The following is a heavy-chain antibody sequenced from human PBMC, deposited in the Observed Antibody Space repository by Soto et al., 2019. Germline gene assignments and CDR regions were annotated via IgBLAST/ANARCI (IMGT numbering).Heavy chain of an antibody. CDR1: GFTFSTYA. J-gene: IGHJ6*03. D-gene: IGHD3-16*01. V-gene: IGHV3-23*01. CDR2: ISGSGRTT. Sequence: EVQLLESGGGLVQPGGSLRLSSATSGFTFSTYAMNWLRQAPGRGLECVSFISGSGRTTYYADSVKGRFTVSRDNSKNTLYLQMNSLRAEDTALYYCAKFRGPSYSYYYMDVWGKGATVTVSS. CDR3: AKFRGPSYSYYYMDV.